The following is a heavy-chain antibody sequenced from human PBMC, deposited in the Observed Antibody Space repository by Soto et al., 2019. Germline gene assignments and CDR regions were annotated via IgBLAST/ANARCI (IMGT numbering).Heavy chain of an antibody. J-gene: IGHJ6*03. Sequence: PGGSLRLSCAASGFTFSSYAMSWVRQAPGKGLEWVSAISGSGGSTYYADSVKGRFTISRDNSKNTLYLQMNSLRAEDTAVYYCAKIRTIFGVVTFGYMDVWGKGTTVPVSS. V-gene: IGHV3-23*01. D-gene: IGHD3-3*01. CDR1: GFTFSSYA. CDR3: AKIRTIFGVVTFGYMDV. CDR2: ISGSGGST.